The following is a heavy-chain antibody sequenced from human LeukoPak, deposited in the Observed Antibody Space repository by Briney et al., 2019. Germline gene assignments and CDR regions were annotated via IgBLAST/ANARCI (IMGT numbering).Heavy chain of an antibody. D-gene: IGHD6-13*01. CDR1: GYTFPSYG. V-gene: IGHV1-18*01. J-gene: IGHJ4*02. Sequence: GASVMVSCKASGYTFPSYGITWVRQAPGQGLECMGWISPYSGNTDYAQKFQGRVTVTTDTSTTTAYMELRSLRSDDTAVYYCARASGVSAAGSPYYFDYWGQGTLVTVSS. CDR2: ISPYSGNT. CDR3: ARASGVSAAGSPYYFDY.